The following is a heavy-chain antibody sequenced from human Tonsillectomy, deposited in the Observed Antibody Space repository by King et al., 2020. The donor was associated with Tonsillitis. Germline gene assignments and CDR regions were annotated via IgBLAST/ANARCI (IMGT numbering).Heavy chain of an antibody. CDR3: AKGRYDFWSGYVEYHGMDV. V-gene: IGHV3-30*18. J-gene: IGHJ6*02. CDR2: ISYDGSNK. D-gene: IGHD3-3*01. CDR1: GFTFSSYG. Sequence: VQLVESGGGVVQPGRSLRLSCAASGFTFSSYGLHWVRQAPGKGLEWVAVISYDGSNKYYADSVKGRFTISRDNSKNTLYLQMNSLRAEDTAVYYCAKGRYDFWSGYVEYHGMDVWGQGTTVTVSS.